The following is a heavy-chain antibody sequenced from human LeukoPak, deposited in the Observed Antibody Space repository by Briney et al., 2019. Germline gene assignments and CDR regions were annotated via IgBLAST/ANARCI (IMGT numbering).Heavy chain of an antibody. D-gene: IGHD3-22*01. CDR3: ARAVETYYYDSSGYYYFDY. J-gene: IGHJ4*02. CDR1: GGTFSSYA. V-gene: IGHV1-69*01. Sequence: GASVKVSCKASGGTFSSYAISWVRQAPGQGLEWMGGIIPIFGTANYAQKFQGRVTITADESTSTAYMELSSLRSEDTAVYYCARAVETYYYDSSGYYYFDYWGQGTLVTVSS. CDR2: IIPIFGTA.